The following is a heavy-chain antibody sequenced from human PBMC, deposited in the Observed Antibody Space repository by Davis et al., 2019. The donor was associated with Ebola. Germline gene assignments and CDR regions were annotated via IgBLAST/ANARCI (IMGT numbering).Heavy chain of an antibody. Sequence: PGGSLRLSCAASGFTFSSYSMNWVRQAPGKGLEWVSSISSSSSYIYYADSVKGRFTISRDNAKNSLYLQMNSLRAEDTAVYYCARLLYCSGGSCYAHYWYFDLWGRGTLVTVSS. CDR1: GFTFSSYS. CDR2: ISSSSSYI. CDR3: ARLLYCSGGSCYAHYWYFDL. V-gene: IGHV3-21*01. J-gene: IGHJ2*01. D-gene: IGHD2-15*01.